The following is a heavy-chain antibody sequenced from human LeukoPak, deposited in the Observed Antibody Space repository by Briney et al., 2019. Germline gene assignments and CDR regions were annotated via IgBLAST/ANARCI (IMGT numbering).Heavy chain of an antibody. V-gene: IGHV3-74*01. CDR3: TRDYSYAMAV. CDR2: INSDGSST. Sequence: PGGPLRLSCAASGFTFSSAWMHWVRQTPGKGLVWVSRINSDGSSTNYADSVKGRFTISRDNAKNMVNLQMNSLRAEDTAIYYCTRDYSYAMAVWGQGTTVTVSS. D-gene: IGHD2-21*01. CDR1: GFTFSSAW. J-gene: IGHJ6*02.